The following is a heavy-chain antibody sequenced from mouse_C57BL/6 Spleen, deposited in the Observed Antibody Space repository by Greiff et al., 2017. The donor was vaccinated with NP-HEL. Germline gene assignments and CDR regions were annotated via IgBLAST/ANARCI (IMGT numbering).Heavy chain of an antibody. CDR3: AREGIYYDYGYFDY. CDR2: IYPGSGST. J-gene: IGHJ2*01. D-gene: IGHD2-4*01. CDR1: GYTFTSYW. Sequence: QVQLQQPGAELVKPGASVKMSCKASGYTFTSYWITWVKQRPGQGLEWIGDIYPGSGSTNYNEKFKSKATLTVDTSSSTAYMQLSSLTSEDSAVYYGAREGIYYDYGYFDYWGQGTTLTVSS. V-gene: IGHV1-55*01.